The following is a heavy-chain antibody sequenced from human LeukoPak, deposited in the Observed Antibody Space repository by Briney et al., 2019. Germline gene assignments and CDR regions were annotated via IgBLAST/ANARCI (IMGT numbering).Heavy chain of an antibody. V-gene: IGHV3-20*04. CDR2: INWNGGST. Sequence: GGPLRLSCAASGFTFDDYGMSWVRQAPGKGLEWVSGINWNGGSTGYADSVKGRFTISRDNAKNSLYLQMNSLRAEDTAVYYCARVEYSSSSFDYWGQGTLVTVSS. D-gene: IGHD6-6*01. J-gene: IGHJ4*02. CDR3: ARVEYSSSSFDY. CDR1: GFTFDDYG.